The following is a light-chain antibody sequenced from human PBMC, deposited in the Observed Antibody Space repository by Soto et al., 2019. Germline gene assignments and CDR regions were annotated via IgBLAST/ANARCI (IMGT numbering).Light chain of an antibody. J-gene: IGKJ5*01. CDR2: GAS. Sequence: IVMTQSPATLSVSPGERATLSCRASQSVSSNLAWYQQKPGQAPRLLIYGASTRATGIPARFSGSGSGTEFTLTISSLRSEDFAVYYCQQYNNWPITFGHGTRLEIK. V-gene: IGKV3-15*01. CDR1: QSVSSN. CDR3: QQYNNWPIT.